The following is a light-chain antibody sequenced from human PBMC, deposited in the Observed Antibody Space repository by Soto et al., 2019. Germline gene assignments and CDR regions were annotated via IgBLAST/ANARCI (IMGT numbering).Light chain of an antibody. CDR2: DTS. Sequence: QTVVTQEPSLTVSPGGTVTLTCGSSTGSVTSGHYPYWFQQKPGHAPRTLIYDTSKKHSWTPARFSGSLLGGKAALTLSGVQPEDEAEYDCLIYSSNDIHWVFGGGTKLTVL. CDR1: TGSVTSGHY. V-gene: IGLV7-46*01. CDR3: LIYSSNDIHWV. J-gene: IGLJ3*02.